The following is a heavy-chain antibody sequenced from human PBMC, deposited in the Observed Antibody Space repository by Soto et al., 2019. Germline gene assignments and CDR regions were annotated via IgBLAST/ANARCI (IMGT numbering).Heavy chain of an antibody. CDR1: GVTFSNYA. Sequence: EVQFLESGGGLVQPGGSLRLSCAASGVTFSNYAMNWVRQAPGKGLEWVSGISHSGSSTYYADSVKGRFTISRDNSKTTRFLQMNSLTAEDTAVYYCAKGSWVHHGSEGGNWLDPWGQGTLVTVSS. CDR2: ISHSGSST. V-gene: IGHV3-23*01. CDR3: AKGSWVHHGSEGGNWLDP. D-gene: IGHD3-10*01. J-gene: IGHJ5*02.